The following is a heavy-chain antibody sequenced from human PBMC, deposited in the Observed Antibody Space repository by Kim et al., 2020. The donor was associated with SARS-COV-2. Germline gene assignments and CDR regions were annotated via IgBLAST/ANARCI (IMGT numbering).Heavy chain of an antibody. CDR2: ITWSGGTI. J-gene: IGHJ6*02. D-gene: IGHD3-10*01. V-gene: IGHV3-9*01. Sequence: GGSLRLSCAASGFIFDDYTMHWVRQAPGKGLEWVSGITWSGGTIGYADSVKGRFTISRDNAKNSLYLQMNSLRPEDKALYYCAKDTAGDSGTCMDVWGQGTTVTVSS. CDR1: GFIFDDYT. CDR3: AKDTAGDSGTCMDV.